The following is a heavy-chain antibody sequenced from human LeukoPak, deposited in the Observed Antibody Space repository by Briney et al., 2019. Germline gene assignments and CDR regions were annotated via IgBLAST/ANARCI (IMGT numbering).Heavy chain of an antibody. V-gene: IGHV4-59*12. CDR3: AREKVGATTNWFDP. CDR1: GVSISTNY. J-gene: IGHJ5*02. CDR2: IYYIGST. D-gene: IGHD1-26*01. Sequence: SETLSLTCTVSGVSISTNYWSWIRQPPGKGLEWIGYIYYIGSTNYNPSLKSRVTISVDTSKNQFSLKLSSVTAADTAVYYCAREKVGATTNWFDPWGQGTLVTVSS.